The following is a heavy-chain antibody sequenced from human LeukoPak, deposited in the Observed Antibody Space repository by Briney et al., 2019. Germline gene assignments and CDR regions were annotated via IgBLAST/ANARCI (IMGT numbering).Heavy chain of an antibody. CDR3: ARGVGELSGGRDFDY. CDR1: GYIFISYY. CDR2: INPSGGST. Sequence: ASVKVSCKASGYIFISYYMQWVRQAPGQGFEWMGIINPSGGSTSYAQKFQGRVTMTRDMSTSTVYMELSSLRAEDTAVYYCARGVGELSGGRDFDYWGQGTLVTVSS. J-gene: IGHJ4*02. V-gene: IGHV1-46*01. D-gene: IGHD3-10*01.